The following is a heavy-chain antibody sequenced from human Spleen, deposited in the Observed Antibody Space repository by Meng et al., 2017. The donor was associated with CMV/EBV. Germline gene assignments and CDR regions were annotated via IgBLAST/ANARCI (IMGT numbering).Heavy chain of an antibody. D-gene: IGHD6-19*01. CDR3: ARVRHSSGWYYFDY. Sequence: DSVSSNSAAWNWIRQSPSRGLEWLGRTYYRSKWYNDYAVSAKSRITINPDTSKNQFSLQLNSVTPEDTAVYYCARVRHSSGWYYFDYWGQGTLVTVSS. CDR2: TYYRSKWYN. J-gene: IGHJ4*02. CDR1: DSVSSNSAA. V-gene: IGHV6-1*01.